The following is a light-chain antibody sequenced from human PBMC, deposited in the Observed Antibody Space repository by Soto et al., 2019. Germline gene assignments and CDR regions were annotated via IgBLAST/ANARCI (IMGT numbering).Light chain of an antibody. CDR1: QGISSY. V-gene: IGKV1-9*01. CDR2: AAS. CDR3: QQLNSYPRGFT. Sequence: IPLTQSPSSLSASVGDRVTITCRASQGISSYLAWYQQKPGKAPKLLIYAASTLQSGVPSRFSGSGSGTDFTLTISSLQSEDFATYYCQQLNSYPRGFTFGPGTKVDIK. J-gene: IGKJ3*01.